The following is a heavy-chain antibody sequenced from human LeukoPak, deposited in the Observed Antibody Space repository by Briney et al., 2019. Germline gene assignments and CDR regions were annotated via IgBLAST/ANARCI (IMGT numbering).Heavy chain of an antibody. Sequence: ASVKVSCKASGYTFTRYFMHRVRQAPGQGLEWMGIINPSGGSTTYAQKFQGRVTMTRDTSTSTVYMELSSLRSEDTAVYYCARRYCSVSSCYSNWFDPWGQGALVTVSS. D-gene: IGHD2-15*01. CDR2: INPSGGST. CDR1: GYTFTRYF. CDR3: ARRYCSVSSCYSNWFDP. V-gene: IGHV1-46*01. J-gene: IGHJ5*02.